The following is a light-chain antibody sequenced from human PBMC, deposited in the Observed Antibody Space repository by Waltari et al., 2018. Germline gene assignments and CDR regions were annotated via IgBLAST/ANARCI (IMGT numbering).Light chain of an antibody. V-gene: IGKV3-20*01. CDR2: GTS. CDR1: QSVSRA. Sequence: ELVLTQSPGTLSLSPVERATLSCRASQSVSRALAWYQQKPGQAPRLLIYGTSNRATGIPDRFSGSGSGTDFSLTISRLEPEDVAVYFCQHYVRLPATFGQGTKVEIK. CDR3: QHYVRLPAT. J-gene: IGKJ1*01.